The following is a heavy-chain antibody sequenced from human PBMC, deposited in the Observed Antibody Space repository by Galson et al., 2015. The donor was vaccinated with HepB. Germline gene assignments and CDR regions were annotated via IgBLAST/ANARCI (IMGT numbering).Heavy chain of an antibody. V-gene: IGHV1-2*02. CDR3: AGEIPRSGLLRLRRLDP. D-gene: IGHD3-22*01. CDR2: INPNSGGT. J-gene: IGHJ5*02. CDR1: GYIFSGYY. Sequence: SVKVSCKASGYIFSGYYIHWVRQAPGQGLEWMGWINPNSGGTNYAQKFRGRVTMTRDTSINTAYLELSRLRSDDTAVYYCAGEIPRSGLLRLRRLDPWGQGTLVTVSS.